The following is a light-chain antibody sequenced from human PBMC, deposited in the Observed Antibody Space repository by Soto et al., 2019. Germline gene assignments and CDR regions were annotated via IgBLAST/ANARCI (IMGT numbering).Light chain of an antibody. Sequence: QSALTQPASVSGSPGQTITISCTGTSSDVGSYSLVSWYQQHPGKVPKLVIYEGSKRPSGVSIRFSGSKSGNTASLTISGLQAEDESDYYCCSYAGSSTLLFGGGTKLTVL. CDR3: CSYAGSSTLL. V-gene: IGLV2-23*01. CDR1: SSDVGSYSL. CDR2: EGS. J-gene: IGLJ2*01.